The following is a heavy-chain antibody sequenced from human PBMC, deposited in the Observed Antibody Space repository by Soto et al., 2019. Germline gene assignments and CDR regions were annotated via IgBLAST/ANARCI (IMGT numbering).Heavy chain of an antibody. CDR1: GGSISTGGYY. Sequence: SETLSLTCTVSGGSISTGGYYWSWIRQHPGKGLEWSGYIYYSGSSSYNLSLKGRLTISVDTSKNQFSLKLSSVTAADTAVYYCASTRDYLDYWGQGILVTVSS. V-gene: IGHV4-31*03. CDR3: ASTRDYLDY. CDR2: IYYSGSS. J-gene: IGHJ4*02. D-gene: IGHD1-1*01.